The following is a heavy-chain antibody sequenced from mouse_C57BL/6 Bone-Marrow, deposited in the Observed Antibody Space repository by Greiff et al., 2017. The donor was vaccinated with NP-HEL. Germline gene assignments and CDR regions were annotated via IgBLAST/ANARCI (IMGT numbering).Heavy chain of an antibody. CDR3: AINLTLGYYAMDY. V-gene: IGHV2-9-1*01. J-gene: IGHJ4*01. D-gene: IGHD4-1*01. CDR1: GFSLTSYA. Sequence: VQLQESGPGLVAPSQSLSITCTVSGFSLTSYAISWVRQPPGKGLEWLGVLWTGGGTNYNSAHQSKTCISKNNSKSPVFLKMNSLQTDDTARYYCAINLTLGYYAMDYWGPGTSVTVSS. CDR2: LWTGGGT.